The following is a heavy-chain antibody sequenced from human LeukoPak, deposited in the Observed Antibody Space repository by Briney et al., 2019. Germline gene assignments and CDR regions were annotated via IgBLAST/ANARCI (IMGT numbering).Heavy chain of an antibody. Sequence: ASVKVSCKASGYTFSSYYIHWVRQAPGQGLEWMGIINPSDSSTSYAQKLRFQGRVTMTRDMSTSTVYMELSRLRSDDTAVYYCARPDEWFGDGPFDPWGQGTLVTVSS. J-gene: IGHJ5*02. CDR2: INPSDSST. CDR1: GYTFSSYY. V-gene: IGHV1-46*04. D-gene: IGHD3-10*01. CDR3: ARPDEWFGDGPFDP.